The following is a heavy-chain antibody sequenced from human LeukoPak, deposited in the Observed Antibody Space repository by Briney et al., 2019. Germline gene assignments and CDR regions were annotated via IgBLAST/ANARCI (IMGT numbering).Heavy chain of an antibody. J-gene: IGHJ4*02. D-gene: IGHD3-22*01. CDR1: GFTFDDYA. Sequence: GGSLRLSCAASGFTFDDYAMHWVRQAPGKGLEWVSLISWDGGSTYYADSVKGRFTISRDNSKNSLYLQMNSLRAEDTALYYCAKDIREDYDSSGHFDYWGQGTLVTVSS. CDR2: ISWDGGST. V-gene: IGHV3-43D*03. CDR3: AKDIREDYDSSGHFDY.